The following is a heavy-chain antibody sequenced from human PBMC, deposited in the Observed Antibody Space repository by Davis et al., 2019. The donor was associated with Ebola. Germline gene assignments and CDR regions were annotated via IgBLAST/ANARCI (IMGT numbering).Heavy chain of an antibody. J-gene: IGHJ6*02. V-gene: IGHV1-69*13. CDR3: ARGVDWNYGYYYGMDV. CDR2: IIPIFGTA. D-gene: IGHD1-7*01. Sequence: SVKVSCKASGGTFSSYAISWVRQAPGQGLEWMGGIIPIFGTANYAQKFQGRVTITADESTSTAYMELSSLRSEDTAVYYCARGVDWNYGYYYGMDVWGQGTTVTVSS. CDR1: GGTFSSYA.